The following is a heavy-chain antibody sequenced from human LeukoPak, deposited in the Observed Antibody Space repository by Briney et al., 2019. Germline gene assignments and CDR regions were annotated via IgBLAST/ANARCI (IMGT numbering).Heavy chain of an antibody. D-gene: IGHD2-2*03. J-gene: IGHJ4*02. V-gene: IGHV4-39*01. CDR2: IYYSGST. CDR3: ASGYCGSTRCYAVDY. CDR1: GGSISSSSYY. Sequence: SETLSLTCTVSGGSISSSSYYWGWIRQPPGKGLEWIGTIYYSGSTYYNPSLKSRVTISVDTSKSQFSLRLSSVTAADTAVYYCASGYCGSTRCYAVDYWGQGTLVTVSS.